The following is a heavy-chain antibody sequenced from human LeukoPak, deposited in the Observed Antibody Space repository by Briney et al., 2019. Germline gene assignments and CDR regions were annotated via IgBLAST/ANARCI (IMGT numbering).Heavy chain of an antibody. CDR2: ISSNGGRT. Sequence: GGSLRLSCVDSGFTFRSYGMHWVRQAPGKGLEYVSAISSNGGRTYCANSVKGRFTISRDNSRNTLYLQMGSLRAEDMAVYYCATYYYDSGGFHFHHWGQGTLVTVSS. CDR3: ATYYYDSGGFHFHH. CDR1: GFTFRSYG. V-gene: IGHV3-64*01. D-gene: IGHD3-22*01. J-gene: IGHJ1*01.